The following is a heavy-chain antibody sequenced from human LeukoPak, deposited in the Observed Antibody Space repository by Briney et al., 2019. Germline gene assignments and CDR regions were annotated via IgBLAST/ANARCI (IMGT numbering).Heavy chain of an antibody. CDR3: ARAGPSYYYYYYMDV. CDR1: GGSFSGYY. J-gene: IGHJ6*03. V-gene: IGHV4-34*01. Sequence: PSETLSLTCAVYGGSFSGYYWSWIRQPPGKGLEWIGEINHSGSTNYNPSLKSRVTISVDTSKNQFSLKLSSVTAADTAVYYCARAGPSYYYYYYMDVWGKGTTVTVSS. CDR2: INHSGST.